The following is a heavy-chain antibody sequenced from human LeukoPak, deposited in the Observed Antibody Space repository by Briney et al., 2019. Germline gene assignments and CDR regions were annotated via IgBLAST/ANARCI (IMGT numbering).Heavy chain of an antibody. Sequence: GGSLRLSCPASGFTFSSYWMSSVRQAPGKGREWVARVKQDGSEKYYVHSVKGRFTISRDNAKNSLYLQMHRVRAEHTAVYYCARAPFKTRLSPYSSSWYDYWGQGTLVTVSS. CDR1: GFTFSSYW. CDR3: ARAPFKTRLSPYSSSWYDY. V-gene: IGHV3-7*01. D-gene: IGHD6-13*01. CDR2: VKQDGSEK. J-gene: IGHJ4*02.